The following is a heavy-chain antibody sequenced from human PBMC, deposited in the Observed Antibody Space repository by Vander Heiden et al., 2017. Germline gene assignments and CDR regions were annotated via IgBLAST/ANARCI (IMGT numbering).Heavy chain of an antibody. CDR1: GYPFTSYG. V-gene: IGHV1-18*04. J-gene: IGHJ5*02. CDR2: ISAYNGNT. CDR3: AREAIAVAGTPWFDP. D-gene: IGHD6-19*01. Sequence: QVQLVQSGAEAKKPGASVKVSCKAYGYPFTSYGISWVRQAPGQGLEWMGWISAYNGNTNYAQKLQGRVTMTTDTSTSTAYMELRSLRSDDTAVYYCAREAIAVAGTPWFDPWGQGTLVTVSS.